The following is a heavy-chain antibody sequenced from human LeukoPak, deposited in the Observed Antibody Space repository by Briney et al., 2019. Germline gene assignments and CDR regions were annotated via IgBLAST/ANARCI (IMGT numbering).Heavy chain of an antibody. V-gene: IGHV3-30-3*01. D-gene: IGHD5/OR15-5a*01. CDR1: GFTFSSYA. Sequence: GRSLRLSCAASGFTFSSYAMHWVRQAPGKGLEWVAVISYDGSNKYYADSVKGRFTISRDNSKNTLYLQMNSLRAEDTAVYYCARDLHYGMDVWGQGTTVTVSS. CDR2: ISYDGSNK. CDR3: ARDLHYGMDV. J-gene: IGHJ6*02.